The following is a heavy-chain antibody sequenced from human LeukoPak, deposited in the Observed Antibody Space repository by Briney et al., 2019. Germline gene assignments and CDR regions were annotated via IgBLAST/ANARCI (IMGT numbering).Heavy chain of an antibody. Sequence: GGSLRLSCAASGFPFRTSWMHWVRQAPGKGLVWVSRIDDDGRTTTYADSVKGRFTVSRDNAKSTLFLEMKSLRAEDTAMYYCVRALGSALDYWGRGTLVTVSS. V-gene: IGHV3-74*01. J-gene: IGHJ4*02. CDR1: GFPFRTSW. CDR2: IDDDGRTT. D-gene: IGHD1-26*01. CDR3: VRALGSALDY.